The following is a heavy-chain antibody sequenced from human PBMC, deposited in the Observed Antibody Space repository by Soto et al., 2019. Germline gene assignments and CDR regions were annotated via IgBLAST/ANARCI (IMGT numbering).Heavy chain of an antibody. Sequence: PSETLSLTCTVSGGSISSGDYYWSWIRQPPGKGLEWIGYIYYSGSTYYNPSLKSRVTISVDTSKNQFSLKLSSVTAADTAVYYCARVPAAHPYYYGMDVWGQGTTVTVSS. D-gene: IGHD2-2*01. V-gene: IGHV4-30-4*01. J-gene: IGHJ6*02. CDR3: ARVPAAHPYYYGMDV. CDR1: GGSISSGDYY. CDR2: IYYSGST.